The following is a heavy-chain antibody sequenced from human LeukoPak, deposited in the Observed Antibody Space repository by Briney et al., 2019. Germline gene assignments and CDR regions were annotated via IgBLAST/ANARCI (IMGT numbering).Heavy chain of an antibody. J-gene: IGHJ4*02. D-gene: IGHD3-16*02. CDR3: AKSYYVWGSYRYQTLDY. CDR2: ISGSGGST. Sequence: GSLRLSCAASGFTFSSYAMSWVRQAPGKGLEWVSAISGSGGSTYYADSVKGRFTISRDNSKNTLYLQMNSLRAEDTAVYYCAKSYYVWGSYRYQTLDYWGQGTLVTVSS. CDR1: GFTFSSYA. V-gene: IGHV3-23*01.